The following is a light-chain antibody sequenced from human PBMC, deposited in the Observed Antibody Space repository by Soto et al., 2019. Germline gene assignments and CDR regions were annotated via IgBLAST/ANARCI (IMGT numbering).Light chain of an antibody. Sequence: DIQMTQSPSSLSASVGDRVTITCRASQTITGSLNWYQQRPGKAPNLLIYNSNSLQSGVPPSFSGSGYGTDFTLTISSLPPEDFSTYSCQQTYSIPITVGQGTRLDIK. V-gene: IGKV1-39*01. CDR1: QTITGS. CDR2: NSN. J-gene: IGKJ5*01. CDR3: QQTYSIPIT.